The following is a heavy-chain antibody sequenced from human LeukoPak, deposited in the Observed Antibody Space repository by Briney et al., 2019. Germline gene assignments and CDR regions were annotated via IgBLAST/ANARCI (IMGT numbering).Heavy chain of an antibody. CDR2: INSDGSST. CDR3: ARVKITMVRGHQFDP. J-gene: IGHJ5*02. D-gene: IGHD3-10*01. V-gene: IGHV3-74*01. Sequence: GVSLRLSCAASGFTFSSYWMHWVRQAPGKGLVWVSRINSDGSSTSYADSVKGRFTISRDNAKNTLYLQMNSLRAEGTAVYYCARVKITMVRGHQFDPWGQGTLVTVSS. CDR1: GFTFSSYW.